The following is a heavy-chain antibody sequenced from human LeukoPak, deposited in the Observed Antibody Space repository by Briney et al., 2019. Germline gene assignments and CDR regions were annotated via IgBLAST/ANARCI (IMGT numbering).Heavy chain of an antibody. V-gene: IGHV3-30-3*01. CDR3: ARGVAGPSAYYFDY. D-gene: IGHD6-19*01. CDR2: ISYDGSNK. J-gene: IGHJ4*02. Sequence: PGGSLRLSCAASGFTFSSYAMHWVRQAPGKGLEWVAVISYDGSNKYYADSVKGQFTISRDNSKNTLYLQMNSLRSEDTAVYYCARGVAGPSAYYFDYWGQGTLVTVSS. CDR1: GFTFSSYA.